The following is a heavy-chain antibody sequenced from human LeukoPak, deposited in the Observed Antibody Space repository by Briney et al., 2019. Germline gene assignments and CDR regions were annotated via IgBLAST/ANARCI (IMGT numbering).Heavy chain of an antibody. Sequence: GGSLRLSCAASGFTFSSYSMNWVRQAPGKGLEWVSSISSSSSYIYYADSVKGRFTISRDNAKNSLYLQMNSLRAEDTAVYYCAREQTWIQLWLPDYWGQGTLVIVSS. V-gene: IGHV3-21*01. CDR2: ISSSSSYI. D-gene: IGHD5-18*01. J-gene: IGHJ4*02. CDR1: GFTFSSYS. CDR3: AREQTWIQLWLPDY.